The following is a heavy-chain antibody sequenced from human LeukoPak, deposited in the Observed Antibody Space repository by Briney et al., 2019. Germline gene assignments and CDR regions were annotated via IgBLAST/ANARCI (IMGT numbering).Heavy chain of an antibody. Sequence: ASMKVSCKASGYTFTGYYMHRVRQAPGQGLEWMGWINPNSGGTNYAQKFQGRVTMTRDTSISTAYMGLSRLRSDDTAVYYCARGSDYGDYQDYWGQGTLVTVSS. CDR3: ARGSDYGDYQDY. CDR2: INPNSGGT. V-gene: IGHV1-2*02. D-gene: IGHD4-17*01. CDR1: GYTFTGYY. J-gene: IGHJ4*02.